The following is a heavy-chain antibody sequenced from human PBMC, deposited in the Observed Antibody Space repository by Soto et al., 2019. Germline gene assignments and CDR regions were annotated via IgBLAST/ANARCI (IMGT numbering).Heavy chain of an antibody. CDR1: GFTFSSDW. Sequence: GGSLRLSCAASGFTFSSDWMSWVRQAPGTGLEWVANIKQDGSEKYYVDSVKGRFTISRDNANNSLYLQMNSLRAEDTAVYYCAGDNGWSRDFDYWGRGSLVTVSS. CDR3: AGDNGWSRDFDY. CDR2: IKQDGSEK. D-gene: IGHD2-15*01. V-gene: IGHV3-7*01. J-gene: IGHJ4*02.